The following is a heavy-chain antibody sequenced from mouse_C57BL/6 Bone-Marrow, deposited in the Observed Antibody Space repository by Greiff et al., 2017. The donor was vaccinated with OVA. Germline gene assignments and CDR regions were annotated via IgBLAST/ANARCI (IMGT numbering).Heavy chain of an antibody. Sequence: EVQLQQSGPELVKPGASVKISCKASGYTFTDYYMNWVKQSHGKSLEWIGDINPNNGGTSYNQKFKGKATLTVDKSSSTAYMELRSLTSEDSAVYYFAMGGGSYFDYWGQGTTLTVSS. CDR2: INPNNGGT. V-gene: IGHV1-26*01. J-gene: IGHJ2*01. D-gene: IGHD1-1*02. CDR3: AMGGGSYFDY. CDR1: GYTFTDYY.